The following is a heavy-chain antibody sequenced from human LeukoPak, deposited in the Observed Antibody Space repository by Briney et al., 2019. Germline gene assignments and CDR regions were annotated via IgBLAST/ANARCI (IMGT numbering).Heavy chain of an antibody. Sequence: SETLSLTCTVSGGSISSRGYYWSWIRQPPGKGLDGIGYIYYSRSTYYNPSLTNRVTISVDTSKNQFSLKLSSVTAADTAVYYCARDRLGEGGFFGARGNWFDPWGQGTLVTVAS. V-gene: IGHV4-31*03. CDR1: GGSISSRGYY. CDR2: IYYSRST. CDR3: ARDRLGEGGFFGARGNWFDP. D-gene: IGHD3-3*01. J-gene: IGHJ5*02.